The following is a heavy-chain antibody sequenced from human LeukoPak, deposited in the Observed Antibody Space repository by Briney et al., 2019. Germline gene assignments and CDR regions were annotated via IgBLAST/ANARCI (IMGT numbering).Heavy chain of an antibody. CDR3: ARGGNYWPQWWFDP. CDR2: IYYTGST. D-gene: IGHD1-26*01. V-gene: IGHV4-59*01. J-gene: IGHJ5*02. Sequence: SETLSLTCTVSGGSISTYYWSWIRQPPGKGLEWIGYIYYTGSTSYNPSLKGRVTMSLDASKNQFSLELNSVTPADTAVYYCARGGNYWPQWWFDPWGRGTLVSVSS. CDR1: GGSISTYY.